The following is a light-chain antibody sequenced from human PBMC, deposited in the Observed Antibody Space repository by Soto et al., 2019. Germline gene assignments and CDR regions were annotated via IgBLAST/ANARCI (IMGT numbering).Light chain of an antibody. J-gene: IGKJ3*01. CDR3: LQHGSAPFT. CDR1: QGISSR. V-gene: IGKV1-12*01. Sequence: DIQMTQSPSSLSSSVGDRVTVTCRTSQGISSRLAWYQQKPGEAPKLLIYAASSLQSGVPSRFSGSGSGTDFTLTISSLQPEDFEVYYCLQHGSAPFTFGPGTKVDI. CDR2: AAS.